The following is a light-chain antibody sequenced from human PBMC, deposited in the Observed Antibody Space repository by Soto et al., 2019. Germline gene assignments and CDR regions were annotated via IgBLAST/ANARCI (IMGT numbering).Light chain of an antibody. CDR1: QSVSSN. V-gene: IGKV3-15*01. J-gene: IGKJ1*01. Sequence: EIVMTQSTATLSVCPGERATLSCRASQSVSSNLAWYHQKPGQAPRLLIYGASTRATGIPARFSGSGSGTEFTLTISSLQSEDFAVYYCQQYNNWPGTFGQGTKVDIK. CDR3: QQYNNWPGT. CDR2: GAS.